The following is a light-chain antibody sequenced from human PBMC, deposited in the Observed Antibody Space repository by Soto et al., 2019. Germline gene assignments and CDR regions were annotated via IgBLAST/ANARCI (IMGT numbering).Light chain of an antibody. CDR1: QSVRSER. J-gene: IGKJ4*01. CDR3: QQYGSSPLT. Sequence: EIVLTQSPDTLYLSPGERATLSCRASQSVRSERLAWYQQKRGQAPTLLIFDASSRASGTPERFSGSGSGTDFTLTISRLEPEDFAVYYCQQYGSSPLTFGGGTKVDIK. V-gene: IGKV3-20*01. CDR2: DAS.